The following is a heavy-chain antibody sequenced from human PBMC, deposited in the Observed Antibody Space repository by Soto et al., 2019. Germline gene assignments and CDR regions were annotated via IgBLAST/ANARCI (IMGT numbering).Heavy chain of an antibody. CDR1: GGSFSGYY. Sequence: PSETLSLTCAVYGGSFSGYYWSWIRQPPGKGLEWIGEINHSGSTNYNPSLKSRVTISVDTSKNQFSLKLSPVTAADTAVYYCARGRNRAGDYWGQGTLVTVSS. CDR2: INHSGST. CDR3: ARGRNRAGDY. J-gene: IGHJ4*02. V-gene: IGHV4-34*01. D-gene: IGHD3-10*01.